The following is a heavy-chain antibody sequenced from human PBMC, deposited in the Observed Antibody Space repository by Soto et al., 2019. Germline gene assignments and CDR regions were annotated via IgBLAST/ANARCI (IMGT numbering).Heavy chain of an antibody. Sequence: SETLSLTCTVSGGSISSGGYYWSWIRQHPGKGLEWIGYIYYSGSTYYNPSLKSRVTISVDTSKNQFSLKLSSVTAADTAVYYCASGGDYYDSSGYYTIDYWGQGTLVTVSP. CDR2: IYYSGST. J-gene: IGHJ4*02. CDR1: GGSISSGGYY. V-gene: IGHV4-31*03. CDR3: ASGGDYYDSSGYYTIDY. D-gene: IGHD3-22*01.